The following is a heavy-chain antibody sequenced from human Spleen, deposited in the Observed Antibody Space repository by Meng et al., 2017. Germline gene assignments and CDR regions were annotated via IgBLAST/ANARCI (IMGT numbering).Heavy chain of an antibody. J-gene: IGHJ4*02. D-gene: IGHD6-19*01. CDR2: ISYDGSNK. V-gene: IGHV3-30*01. CDR1: GFTFTSYW. Sequence: GKSLKISCAASGFTFTSYWMSWVRQAPGKGLEWVAVISYDGSNKYYADSVKGRFTISRDNSKNTLYLQMNSLRAEDTAVYYCARDPSSGWPQDYWGQGTRVT. CDR3: ARDPSSGWPQDY.